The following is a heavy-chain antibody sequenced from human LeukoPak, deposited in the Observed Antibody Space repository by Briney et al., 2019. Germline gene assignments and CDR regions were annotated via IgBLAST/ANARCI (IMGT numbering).Heavy chain of an antibody. J-gene: IGHJ4*02. Sequence: PGGSLRLSCAASGFTFSSYAMIWVRQAPGKGREWVSAISGSGSSTYYADSVKGRFTISRDNSKNTLYLQMNSLRAEDTAVYYCAKGYYYDSSVKYYFDYWGQGTLVTVSS. D-gene: IGHD3-22*01. CDR3: AKGYYYDSSVKYYFDY. V-gene: IGHV3-23*01. CDR1: GFTFSSYA. CDR2: ISGSGSST.